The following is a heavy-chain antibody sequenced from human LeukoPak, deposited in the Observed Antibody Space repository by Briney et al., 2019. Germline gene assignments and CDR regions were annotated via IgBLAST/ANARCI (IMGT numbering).Heavy chain of an antibody. CDR2: IIPIFGTA. V-gene: IGHV1-69*13. J-gene: IGHJ4*02. Sequence: ASVKVSCKASGYTFTSFGISWVRQAPGQGLEWMGGIIPIFGTANYAQKFQGRVAITADESTSTAYMELSSLRSEDTAVYYCARDSKDIVVVPAAIFDCWGQGTLVTVSS. D-gene: IGHD2-2*01. CDR3: ARDSKDIVVVPAAIFDC. CDR1: GYTFTSFG.